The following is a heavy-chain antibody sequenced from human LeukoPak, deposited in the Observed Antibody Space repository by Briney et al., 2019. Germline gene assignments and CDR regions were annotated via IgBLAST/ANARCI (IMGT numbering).Heavy chain of an antibody. CDR1: GGSFSGYY. CDR2: INHSGST. V-gene: IGHV4-34*01. J-gene: IGHJ3*02. CDR3: ASTRPGSDAFGI. Sequence: SETLSLTCAVYGGSFSGYYWSWIRQPPGKGLEWIGEINHSGSTNYNPSLKSRVTISVDTSKNQFSLKLSSVTAADTAVYYCASTRPGSDAFGIWGQGTMVTVSS. D-gene: IGHD1-14*01.